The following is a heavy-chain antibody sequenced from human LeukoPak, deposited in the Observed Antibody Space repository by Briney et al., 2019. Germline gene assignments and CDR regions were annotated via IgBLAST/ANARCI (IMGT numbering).Heavy chain of an antibody. CDR2: IYYSGST. Sequence: SETLSLTCTVSGGSISSSSYYWGWIRQPPGKGLEWIGSIYYSGSTYYNPSLKSRVTISVDTSKNQFSLKLSSVTAADTAVYYCARGPIVAARGYMDVWGKGTTVTVSS. V-gene: IGHV4-39*01. CDR1: GGSISSSSYY. D-gene: IGHD5-12*01. CDR3: ARGPIVAARGYMDV. J-gene: IGHJ6*03.